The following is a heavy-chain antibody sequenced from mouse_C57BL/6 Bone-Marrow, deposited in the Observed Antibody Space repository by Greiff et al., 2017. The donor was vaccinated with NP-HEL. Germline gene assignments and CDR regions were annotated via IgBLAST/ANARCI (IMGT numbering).Heavy chain of an antibody. D-gene: IGHD1-1*01. CDR2: IDPENGDT. CDR1: GFNIKDDY. J-gene: IGHJ2*01. CDR3: TTPYYYGLFLDY. Sequence: VQLQQSGAELVRPGASVKLSCTASGFNIKDDYMHWVKQRPEQGLEWIGWIDPENGDTEYASKFQGKATITADTSSNTAYLQLSSLTSEDTAVYYCTTPYYYGLFLDYWGQGTTLTVSS. V-gene: IGHV14-4*01.